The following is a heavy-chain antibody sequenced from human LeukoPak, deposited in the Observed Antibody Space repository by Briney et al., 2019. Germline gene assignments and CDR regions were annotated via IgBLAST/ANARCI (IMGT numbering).Heavy chain of an antibody. D-gene: IGHD3-10*01. J-gene: IGHJ4*02. CDR1: GGSISLYY. Sequence: SETLSLTCTVSGGSISLYYWSWIRQPPGKGLEWIGYIYYSAITYYNPSLESRVTISVDTSKNQFSLKLRSVTAADTAVYYCATDGDSGSGNAHWGQGTPVTVSS. CDR2: IYYSAIT. V-gene: IGHV4-59*06. CDR3: ATDGDSGSGNAH.